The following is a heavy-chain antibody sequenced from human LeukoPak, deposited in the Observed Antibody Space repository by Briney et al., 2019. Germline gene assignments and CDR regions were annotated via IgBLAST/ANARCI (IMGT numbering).Heavy chain of an antibody. CDR1: GFTVSSNY. J-gene: IGHJ4*02. Sequence: GGSLRLSCAASGFTVSSNYMSWVRQAPGKGLEWVSVIYSGGSTYYADSVKGRFTISRDNSKNTLYLQMNSLRAEDTAVYYCAKGGEVVVVPAADWGQGTLVTVSS. CDR2: IYSGGST. CDR3: AKGGEVVVVPAAD. V-gene: IGHV3-53*05. D-gene: IGHD2-2*01.